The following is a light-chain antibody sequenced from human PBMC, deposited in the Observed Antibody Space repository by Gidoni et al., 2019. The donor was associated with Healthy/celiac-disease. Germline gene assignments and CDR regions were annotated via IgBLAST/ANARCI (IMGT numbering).Light chain of an antibody. V-gene: IGKV3-11*01. CDR3: QQRSNWLFT. CDR1: QSVNSY. Sequence: EIVLTQSPATLSLSPGERATLSCRASQSVNSYLAWYQQKPGQAPRLLIYDASNRATGIPARFSGSGSGIDFTLTISSLEPEDFAVYYCQQRSNWLFTFGPGTKVDIK. J-gene: IGKJ3*01. CDR2: DAS.